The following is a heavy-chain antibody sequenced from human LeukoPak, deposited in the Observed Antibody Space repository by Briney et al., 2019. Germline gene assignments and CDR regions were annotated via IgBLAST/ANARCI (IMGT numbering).Heavy chain of an antibody. V-gene: IGHV1-2*02. CDR1: GYTFTGYY. CDR2: INPNSGGT. D-gene: IGHD4-11*01. CDR3: ARSSDYGNYIIDY. J-gene: IGHJ4*02. Sequence: ASVKVSCKASGYTFTGYYMHWVRQAPGQGLEWMGWINPNSGGTNYAQKFQGRVTMTRDTSMSTAYMELTRLTSDDTAVYFCARSSDYGNYIIDYWGQGTLVTVSS.